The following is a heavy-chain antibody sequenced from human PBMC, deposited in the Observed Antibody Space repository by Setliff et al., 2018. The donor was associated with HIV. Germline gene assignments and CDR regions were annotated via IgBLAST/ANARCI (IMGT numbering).Heavy chain of an antibody. CDR2: MNPDSDNT. CDR1: GYTSTSYD. Sequence: ASVKVSCKASGYTSTSYDINWVRQATGQGLEWMGWMNPDSDNTGSAQNFHCRLTITADESTSPAYMELSSLRSEDTAVYYCARGATITYYFDYWCQGTLVTVSS. J-gene: IGHJ4*02. CDR3: ARGATITYYFDY. V-gene: IGHV1-8*01. D-gene: IGHD5-12*01.